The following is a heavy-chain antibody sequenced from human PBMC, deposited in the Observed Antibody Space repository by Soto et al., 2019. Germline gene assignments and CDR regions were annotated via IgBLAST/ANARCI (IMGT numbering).Heavy chain of an antibody. Sequence: ASVKVSCKSSGYTFTSYGIHWVRQAPGQRLEWMGWINAANGDTKYSPKFQGRVTITRDTSASTAYMELSSLRSEDTAVYYCVRRHVSATGIDWFDPWGQGTLVTVSS. CDR1: GYTFTSYG. V-gene: IGHV1-3*01. CDR3: VRRHVSATGIDWFDP. D-gene: IGHD6-13*01. CDR2: INAANGDT. J-gene: IGHJ5*02.